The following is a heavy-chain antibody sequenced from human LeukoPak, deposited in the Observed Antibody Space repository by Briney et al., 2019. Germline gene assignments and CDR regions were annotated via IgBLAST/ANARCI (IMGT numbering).Heavy chain of an antibody. CDR3: ADLYSGFDY. CDR1: GGSISSSSYY. D-gene: IGHD1-26*01. Sequence: PSETLSLTCTVSGGSISSSSYYWGSIRQPPGKGLEWIGSIYYSGSTYYNPSLKSRVTISVDTSKNQFSLKLSSVTAADTAVYYCADLYSGFDYWGQGTLVTVSS. J-gene: IGHJ4*02. CDR2: IYYSGST. V-gene: IGHV4-39*01.